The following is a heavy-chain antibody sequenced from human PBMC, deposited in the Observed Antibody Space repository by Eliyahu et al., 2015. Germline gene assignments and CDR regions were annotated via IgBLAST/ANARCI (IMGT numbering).Heavy chain of an antibody. D-gene: IGHD6-6*01. CDR3: AIGGMSGRPGWFDL. CDR2: IIPIFGTA. J-gene: IGHJ5*02. CDR1: GGTFSNYA. V-gene: IGHV1-69*01. Sequence: QVQLVQSGAEVKKPGSSVKVSCKASGGTFSNYAINWMRQAPGQGLEWMGGIIPIFGTAKYEQKFQGRVTIAADESSNTASMELSSLRSEDTAVYYCAIGGMSGRPGWFDLWGQGTLVIVSS.